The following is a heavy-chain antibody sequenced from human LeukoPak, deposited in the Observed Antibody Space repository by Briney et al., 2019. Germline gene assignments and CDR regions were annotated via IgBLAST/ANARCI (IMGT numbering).Heavy chain of an antibody. Sequence: GESLQISCKGSGYIFTSYLLGWVRPVPGKGLEWRGSIYPDDSDTRYSPSFQGQVTISPDKSISTAYLQWSRLKASDTAMYYCARHGYCSSTSCQAFYYYFGMDVWGEGTTGTVS. CDR2: IYPDDSDT. CDR3: ARHGYCSSTSCQAFYYYFGMDV. J-gene: IGHJ6*02. CDR1: GYIFTSYL. D-gene: IGHD2-2*03. V-gene: IGHV5-51*01.